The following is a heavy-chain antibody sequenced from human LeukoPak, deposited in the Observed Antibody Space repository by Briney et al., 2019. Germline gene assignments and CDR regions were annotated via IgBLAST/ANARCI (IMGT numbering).Heavy chain of an antibody. D-gene: IGHD1-1*01. J-gene: IGHJ4*02. CDR3: AREWNPSGWVDYFDS. V-gene: IGHV4-34*01. Sequence: SETLSLTCAVYGGSFSGYYWSWIRQPPGKGLEWIGEINHSGSTNYNPSLKSRVTISVDTSKNQFSLKLSSVTSTDTAVYYCAREWNPSGWVDYFDSWGQGTLVTVSS. CDR2: INHSGST. CDR1: GGSFSGYY.